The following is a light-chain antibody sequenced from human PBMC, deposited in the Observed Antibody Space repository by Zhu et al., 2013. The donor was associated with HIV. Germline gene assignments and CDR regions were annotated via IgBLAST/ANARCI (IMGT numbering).Light chain of an antibody. CDR3: LQDYNFPYT. CDR1: QSVSTW. V-gene: IGKV1-5*03. CDR2: KAS. J-gene: IGKJ2*01. Sequence: DTQMTQSPSTLSASVGDRVTMTCRASQSVSTWVAWYQHKPGKAPKLLIYKASSLQSGVPSRFSGSGSGTEFTLTISSLQPDDFATYYCLQDYNFPYTFGQGTKLEIK.